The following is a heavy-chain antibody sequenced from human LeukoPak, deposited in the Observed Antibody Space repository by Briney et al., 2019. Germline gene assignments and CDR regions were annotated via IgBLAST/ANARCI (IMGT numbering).Heavy chain of an antibody. CDR1: GGSMTGYY. CDR3: ARRVAATGMVDS. CDR2: IYSGGST. Sequence: SETLSLTCTVSGGSMTGYYWRWIRQPPGKGLEWIGNIYSGGSTKYNPSLESLVSISVDTPKRQFSLDLSSVTAADTAVYYCARRVAATGMVDSWGQGTLVTVSS. V-gene: IGHV4-4*09. D-gene: IGHD6-25*01. J-gene: IGHJ4*02.